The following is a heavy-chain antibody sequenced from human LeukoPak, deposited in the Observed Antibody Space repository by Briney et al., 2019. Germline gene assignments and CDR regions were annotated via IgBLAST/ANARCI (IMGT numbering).Heavy chain of an antibody. CDR3: AKVQRYDFWSGYHSDFDY. D-gene: IGHD3-3*01. CDR2: IRYDGSNK. V-gene: IGHV3-30*02. J-gene: IGHJ4*02. Sequence: PGGSLRLSCAASGFTFSSYGMHWVRQAPGKGLEWVAFIRYDGSNKYYADSVKGRFTISRDNSKNTLYLQMNSLRAEDTAVYYCAKVQRYDFWSGYHSDFDYWGQGTLVTVSS. CDR1: GFTFSSYG.